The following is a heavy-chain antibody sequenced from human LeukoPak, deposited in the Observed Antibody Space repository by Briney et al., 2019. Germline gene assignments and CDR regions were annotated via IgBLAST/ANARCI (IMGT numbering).Heavy chain of an antibody. CDR3: ATGRQYYDFWSGYSFDY. D-gene: IGHD3-3*01. J-gene: IGHJ4*02. CDR1: GFTFSSYA. V-gene: IGHV3-23*01. Sequence: GGSLRLSCAASGFTFSSYAMSWVRQAPGKGLEWVSAISGSGGSTYYADSVKGRFTISRDNSKNTLYLQMNSLRAEDTAVYYCATGRQYYDFWSGYSFDYWGQGTLVTVSS. CDR2: ISGSGGST.